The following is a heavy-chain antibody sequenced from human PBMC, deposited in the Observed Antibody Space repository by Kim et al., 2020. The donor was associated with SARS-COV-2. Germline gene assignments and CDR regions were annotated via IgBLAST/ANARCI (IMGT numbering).Heavy chain of an antibody. D-gene: IGHD1-26*01. J-gene: IGHJ4*02. V-gene: IGHV5-51*01. CDR1: GYSFTSYW. Sequence: GESLKISCKGSGYSFTSYWIGWVRQMPGKGLEWMGIIYPGGSDTRYSPSFQGQVTISADKSISTAYLQWSSLKASDTAMYYCARQDSGSYGGDYFDYWGQGTLVTVSS. CDR3: ARQDSGSYGGDYFDY. CDR2: IYPGGSDT.